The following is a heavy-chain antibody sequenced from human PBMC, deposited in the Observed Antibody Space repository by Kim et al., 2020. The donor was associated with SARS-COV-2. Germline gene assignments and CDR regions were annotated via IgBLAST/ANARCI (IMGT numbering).Heavy chain of an antibody. CDR1: GFTFSNAW. Sequence: GGSLRLSCAASGFTFSNAWMSWVRQAPGKGLEWVGRIKSKTDGGTTDYAAPVKGRFTISRGDSKNTLYLQMNSLRTEDTAVYYCTTDLHDYGDRDYWGQGTLVTVSS. CDR3: TTDLHDYGDRDY. D-gene: IGHD4-17*01. CDR2: IKSKTDGGTT. V-gene: IGHV3-15*01. J-gene: IGHJ4*02.